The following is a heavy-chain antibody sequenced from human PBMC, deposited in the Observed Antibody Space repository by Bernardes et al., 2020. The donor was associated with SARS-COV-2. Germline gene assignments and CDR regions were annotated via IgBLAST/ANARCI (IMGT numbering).Heavy chain of an antibody. CDR3: ARATGSGAYLIDH. D-gene: IGHD3-10*01. J-gene: IGHJ4*02. V-gene: IGHV3-33*08. Sequence: GGSLRLSCAASGFTFSSVAMHWVRQAPGKGLDWVALIWYDGRETKYADSVRGRFTISRDNSKNTVFLQTNSLKADDTATYLCARATGSGAYLIDHWGQGTLICVSS. CDR1: GFTFSSVA. CDR2: IWYDGRET.